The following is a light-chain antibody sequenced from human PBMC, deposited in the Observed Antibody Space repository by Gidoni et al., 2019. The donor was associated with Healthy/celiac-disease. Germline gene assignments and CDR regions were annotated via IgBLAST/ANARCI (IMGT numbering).Light chain of an antibody. CDR1: QSIGSS. V-gene: IGKV6-21*01. Sequence: EIVLTQSPDFQSVTPTEKVTIPCRASQSIGSSLHWYQQKPDTSPKLLIKYASQSFSGVPSRFSGSGSGTDFTLTINSLEAEDAATYYWQQSSSFPYTFVQGTKLEIK. CDR3: QQSSSFPYT. J-gene: IGKJ2*01. CDR2: YAS.